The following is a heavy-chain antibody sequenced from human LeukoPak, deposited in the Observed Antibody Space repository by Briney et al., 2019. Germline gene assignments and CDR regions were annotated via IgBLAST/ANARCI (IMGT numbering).Heavy chain of an antibody. CDR1: GYTFTSYG. CDR3: ARSITIFGVVITNYYMDV. J-gene: IGHJ6*03. Sequence: ASVKVSCKASGYTFTSYGISWVRQAAGQGLEWMGWISAYNGNTNYAQKLQGRVTMTTDTSTSTAYMELRSLRSDDTAVYYCARSITIFGVVITNYYMDVWGKGTTVTVSS. CDR2: ISAYNGNT. D-gene: IGHD3-3*01. V-gene: IGHV1-18*01.